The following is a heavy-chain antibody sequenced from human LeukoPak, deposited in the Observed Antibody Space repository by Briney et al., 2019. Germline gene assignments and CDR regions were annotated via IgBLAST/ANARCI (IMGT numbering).Heavy chain of an antibody. J-gene: IGHJ4*02. D-gene: IGHD4-17*01. CDR3: VRDSGYGDYYFDY. CDR1: GYTFTSYG. CDR2: ISAYNCNT. Sequence: AGVKVSCKASGYTFTSYGMSWVRQARGQGGEWMGWISAYNCNTNYAQKLQRRVTITTDTSTSTAYLELRSLRSDDTAVYYCVRDSGYGDYYFDYWGQGTLVTVSS. V-gene: IGHV1-18*01.